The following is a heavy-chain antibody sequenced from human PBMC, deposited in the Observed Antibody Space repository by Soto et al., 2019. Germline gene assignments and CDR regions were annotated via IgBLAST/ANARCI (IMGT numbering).Heavy chain of an antibody. Sequence: PGGSLRLSCAASGFTFSSYAMHWVRQAPGKGLEWVAVISHDGSNENYADSVKGRFTISRDNSKNTLSLQINSLRAEDTAVYYCARTRDSSAHFACWGQGTLVTVSS. CDR3: ARTRDSSAHFAC. J-gene: IGHJ4*02. CDR1: GFTFSSYA. CDR2: ISHDGSNE. V-gene: IGHV3-30-3*01. D-gene: IGHD6-25*01.